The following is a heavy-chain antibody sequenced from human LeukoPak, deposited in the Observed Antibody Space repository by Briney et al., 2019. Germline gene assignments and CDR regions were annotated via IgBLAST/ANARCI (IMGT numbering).Heavy chain of an antibody. V-gene: IGHV4-39*01. Sequence: PSETLSLTCTVAGGSISSSSYYWGWIRQPPGKGLECIGSIYYSGSTYYNPSLKSRVTISVDTSKNQFSLKLSSVTAADTAVYYCARGGYSYENWGQGTLVTVSS. D-gene: IGHD5-18*01. CDR1: GGSISSSSYY. CDR3: ARGGYSYEN. J-gene: IGHJ1*01. CDR2: IYYSGST.